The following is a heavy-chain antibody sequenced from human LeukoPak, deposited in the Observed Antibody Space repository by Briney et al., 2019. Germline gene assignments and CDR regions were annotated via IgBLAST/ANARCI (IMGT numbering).Heavy chain of an antibody. V-gene: IGHV4-59*08. CDR2: IYYSGST. J-gene: IGHJ4*02. CDR3: ARGATVTTAVDY. D-gene: IGHD4-17*01. CDR1: GGSISSYY. Sequence: SETLSLTCTVSGGSISSYYWSWIRQPPGKGLEWIGYIYYSGSTNYNPSLKSRVTISVDTSKNQFSLKLSSVTAADTAVYYCARGATVTTAVDYWGQGTLVTVSS.